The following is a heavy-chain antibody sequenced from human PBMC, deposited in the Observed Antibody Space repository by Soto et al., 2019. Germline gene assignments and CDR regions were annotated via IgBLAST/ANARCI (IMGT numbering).Heavy chain of an antibody. Sequence: ASGKVSCKASGYTFTSFAIHWVRQAPGQRLEWMGWINVANGNRKYSEEFQGRVTISRDTSASTVYMELRSLRSDDTAVYYCARVGRITIFGVVIDYYYYYMDVWGKGTTVTVSS. D-gene: IGHD3-3*01. CDR2: INVANGNR. CDR3: ARVGRITIFGVVIDYYYYYMDV. J-gene: IGHJ6*03. CDR1: GYTFTSFA. V-gene: IGHV1-3*01.